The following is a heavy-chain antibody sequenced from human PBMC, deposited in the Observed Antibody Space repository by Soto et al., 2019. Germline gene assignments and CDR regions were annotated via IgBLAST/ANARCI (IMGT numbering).Heavy chain of an antibody. CDR3: ARNVPGANSPFEY. J-gene: IGHJ4*02. D-gene: IGHD2-2*01. Sequence: EVQLVASGGGLVKPGESLRLSCAASGFTFSTYSMNWVRQPPGKGLEWVSSINTDSHYIYYADSVKGRFTISRDNAEQSLYLQMKTLGAANTPIYYCARNVPGANSPFEYWGLGTLVTVSS. V-gene: IGHV3-21*01. CDR2: INTDSHYI. CDR1: GFTFSTYS.